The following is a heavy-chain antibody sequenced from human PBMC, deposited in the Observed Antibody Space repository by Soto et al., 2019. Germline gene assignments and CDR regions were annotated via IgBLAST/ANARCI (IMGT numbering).Heavy chain of an antibody. CDR2: LYYSGST. V-gene: IGHV4-31*03. D-gene: IGHD6-6*01. Sequence: QVQLQESGPGLVKPSQTLSLTCTVSGGSISSGGYYWSWIRQPPGQGLEWIGYLYYSGSTYYNPSLKSRVTRSVGTSKNQFSLKLSSVTAADTAVYYCARISSSSWVGNWFDPWGQGTLVTVSS. CDR1: GGSISSGGYY. CDR3: ARISSSSWVGNWFDP. J-gene: IGHJ5*02.